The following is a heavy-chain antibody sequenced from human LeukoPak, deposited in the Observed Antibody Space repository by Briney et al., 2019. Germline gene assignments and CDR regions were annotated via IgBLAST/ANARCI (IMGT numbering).Heavy chain of an antibody. J-gene: IGHJ4*02. V-gene: IGHV3-48*02. CDR1: GFTFSDYN. D-gene: IGHD4-17*01. CDR3: ARTMTTVTSFDY. Sequence: GGSLRLSCAASGFTFSDYNMNWVRQAPGKGLEWVSYIGSGSDTIYADSVKGRSSISRDNAKNSLYLQMTSLRDEDTAVYYCARTMTTVTSFDYWGQGTLVTVSS. CDR2: IGSGSDTI.